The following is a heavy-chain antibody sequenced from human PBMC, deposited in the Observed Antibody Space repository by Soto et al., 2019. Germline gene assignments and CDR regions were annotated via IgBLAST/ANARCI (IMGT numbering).Heavy chain of an antibody. J-gene: IGHJ5*02. CDR3: ARDLGGYDYVWGSYRHGRFDP. V-gene: IGHV1-69*13. Sequence: VASVKVSCKASGGTFSSYAISWVRQAPGQGLEWMGGIIPIFGTANYAQKFQGRVTITADESTSTAYMELSSLRSEDTAVYYCARDLGGYDYVWGSYRHGRFDPRGQGTLVTVSS. D-gene: IGHD3-16*02. CDR2: IIPIFGTA. CDR1: GGTFSSYA.